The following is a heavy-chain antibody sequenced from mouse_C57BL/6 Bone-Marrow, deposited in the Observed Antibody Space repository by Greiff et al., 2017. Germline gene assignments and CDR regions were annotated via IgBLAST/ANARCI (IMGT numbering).Heavy chain of an antibody. V-gene: IGHV5-6*02. CDR3: ARREGRQTFDY. CDR1: GFTFSSSG. D-gene: IGHD2-14*01. J-gene: IGHJ2*01. Sequence: EVKLMESGGDLVKPGGSLKLSCASSGFTFSSSGMSCVRQTPDKRLEWVATISSGGSYTYYPDSVKGRFTISRDNAKNTLYLQMSSLKSEDTAMYYCARREGRQTFDYWGQGTTLTVSS. CDR2: ISSGGSYT.